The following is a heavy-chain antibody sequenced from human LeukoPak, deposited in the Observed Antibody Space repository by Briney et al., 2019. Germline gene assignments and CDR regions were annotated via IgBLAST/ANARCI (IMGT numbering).Heavy chain of an antibody. V-gene: IGHV4-59*01. CDR1: GGSIISYY. CDR3: ARETCSGGYCYLLDY. D-gene: IGHD2-15*01. CDR2: IYYSGST. J-gene: IGHJ4*02. Sequence: SETLSLTCTVSGGSIISYYWNWIRQPPGKGLEWIGYIYYSGSTNHNPSLKSRVTISVDTSKNQFSLKLSSVTAADTAMYYWARETCSGGYCYLLDYWGQGTLVTVSS.